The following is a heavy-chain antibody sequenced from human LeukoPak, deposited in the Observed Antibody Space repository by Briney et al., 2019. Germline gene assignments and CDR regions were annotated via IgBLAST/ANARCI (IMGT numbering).Heavy chain of an antibody. CDR2: IHYSGTT. V-gene: IGHV4-39*01. Sequence: SETLSLTCNVSGGSISDNDYSWDWIRQPPGKGLEWMGCIHYSGTTYSNPSLKSRISISVDTSKSQFSLKLRSVTAAGTAVYYCARRYYFVSGSYYPFDFWGQGTLVTVSS. J-gene: IGHJ4*02. D-gene: IGHD3-10*01. CDR3: ARRYYFVSGSYYPFDF. CDR1: GGSISDNDYS.